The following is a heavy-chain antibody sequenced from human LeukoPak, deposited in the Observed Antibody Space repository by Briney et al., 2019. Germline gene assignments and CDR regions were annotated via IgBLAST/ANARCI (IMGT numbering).Heavy chain of an antibody. CDR2: ISDSGGST. D-gene: IGHD3-9*01. Sequence: GGSLRLSCAASGFTFNISAMSWVRQAPGKGLEWVSGISDSGGSTFYADSVKGRFTISRDNSKNILYLQMNSLRADDTAVYYCAKVSESNYDILTGYYTPYYFDYWGQGTLVTVSS. CDR1: GFTFNISA. V-gene: IGHV3-23*01. CDR3: AKVSESNYDILTGYYTPYYFDY. J-gene: IGHJ4*02.